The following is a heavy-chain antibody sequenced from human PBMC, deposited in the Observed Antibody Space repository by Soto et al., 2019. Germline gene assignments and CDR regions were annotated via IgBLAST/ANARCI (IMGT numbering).Heavy chain of an antibody. CDR2: ISYDGSNK. D-gene: IGHD6-13*01. CDR3: AKDRPGGYSSSWYAYYYGMDV. V-gene: IGHV3-30*18. J-gene: IGHJ6*02. Sequence: ESGGGVVQPGRSLRLSCAASGFTFSSYGMHWVRQAPGKGLEWVAVISYDGSNKYYADSVKGRFTISRDNSKNTLYLQMNSLRAEDTAVYYCAKDRPGGYSSSWYAYYYGMDVWGQGTTVTVSS. CDR1: GFTFSSYG.